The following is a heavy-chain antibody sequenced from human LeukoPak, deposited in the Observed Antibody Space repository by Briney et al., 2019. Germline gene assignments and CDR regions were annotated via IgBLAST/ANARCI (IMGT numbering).Heavy chain of an antibody. V-gene: IGHV3-21*01. CDR1: GFTFRSYS. J-gene: IGHJ5*02. CDR2: ISSSSSYI. D-gene: IGHD3-3*01. Sequence: GGSLRLSCAASGFTFRSYSMSSVRPAPGKGLEWVSSISSSSSYIYYAHSVKGRFTISRDNTKNSLYLQMNSLRADDTAVYYCARRGSDFWSGYEGNWFDPWGQGTLVTVSS. CDR3: ARRGSDFWSGYEGNWFDP.